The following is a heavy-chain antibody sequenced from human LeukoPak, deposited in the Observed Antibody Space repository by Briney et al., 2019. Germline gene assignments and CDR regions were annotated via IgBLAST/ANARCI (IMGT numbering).Heavy chain of an antibody. J-gene: IGHJ4*02. V-gene: IGHV4-34*01. CDR2: INHSAST. CDR3: ARGEDIVVVVAARGFDY. CDR1: GGSFSGYY. D-gene: IGHD2-15*01. Sequence: SETLSLTCAIYGGSFSGYYWSWIRQPPGKGLEWIGEINHSASTNYNPSLKSRVTISVDTSKNQFSLKLSSVTAADTAVYYCARGEDIVVVVAARGFDYWGQGTLVTVSS.